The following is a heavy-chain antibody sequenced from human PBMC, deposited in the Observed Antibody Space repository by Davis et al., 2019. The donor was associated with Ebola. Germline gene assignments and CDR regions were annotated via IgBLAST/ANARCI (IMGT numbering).Heavy chain of an antibody. Sequence: GESLKISCAASGFTFSSYAMHWVRQAPGKGLEWVAVISYDGSNKYYADSVKGRFTISRDNSKNTLYLQMNSLRAEDTAVYYCARDGKTYYYGMDVWGQGTTVTVSS. CDR1: GFTFSSYA. J-gene: IGHJ6*02. V-gene: IGHV3-30-3*01. CDR3: ARDGKTYYYGMDV. CDR2: ISYDGSNK. D-gene: IGHD1-26*01.